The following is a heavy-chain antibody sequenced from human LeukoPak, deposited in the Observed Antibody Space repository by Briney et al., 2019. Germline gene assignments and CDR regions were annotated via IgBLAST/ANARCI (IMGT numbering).Heavy chain of an antibody. CDR2: VNPNSGGT. Sequence: GASVKVSCKASGYTFTGYYMHWVRQAPGQGLEWMGRVNPNSGGTNYAQKFQGRVTMTRDTSISTAYMELSRLRSDDTAVYYCASIKGAAAAGRYYYYYYGMDVWGQGTTVTVSS. V-gene: IGHV1-2*06. CDR3: ASIKGAAAAGRYYYYYYGMDV. J-gene: IGHJ6*02. D-gene: IGHD6-13*01. CDR1: GYTFTGYY.